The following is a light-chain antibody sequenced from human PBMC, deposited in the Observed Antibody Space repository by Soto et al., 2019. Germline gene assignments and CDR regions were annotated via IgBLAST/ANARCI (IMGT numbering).Light chain of an antibody. V-gene: IGKV3-20*01. J-gene: IGKJ1*01. Sequence: LELTQSPGTLSLSPGERATRSCRASQSLSSRNLAWYQQKPGQAPRPLIYGVSSRATGIPDRFSGSGSGTDFTLTISRLEPEDFAVYYCQQYDSSPRTFGQGTKVDIK. CDR1: QSLSSRN. CDR3: QQYDSSPRT. CDR2: GVS.